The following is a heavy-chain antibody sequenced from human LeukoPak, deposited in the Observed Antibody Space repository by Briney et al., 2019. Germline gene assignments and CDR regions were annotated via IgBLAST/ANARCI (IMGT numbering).Heavy chain of an antibody. CDR3: ARLYYYDSSGYYYHAFDI. V-gene: IGHV4-4*09. Sequence: PSETLSLTCTVSGGSISSYYWSWIRQPAGKGLEWIGYIYTSGSTNYNPSLKSRVTISVDTSKNQFSLKLSSVTAADTAVYYCARLYYYDSSGYYYHAFDIWGQGTMVTVSS. CDR1: GGSISSYY. D-gene: IGHD3-22*01. J-gene: IGHJ3*02. CDR2: IYTSGST.